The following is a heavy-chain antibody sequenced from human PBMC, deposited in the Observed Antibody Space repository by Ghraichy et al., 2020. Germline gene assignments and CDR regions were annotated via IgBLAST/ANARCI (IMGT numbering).Heavy chain of an antibody. CDR1: GGSISHNY. CDR2: IYSTGTT. CDR3: ARRNPYYGGNSNFDH. J-gene: IGHJ4*02. Sequence: ESLHISCNVSGGSISHNYWSWIRQPPGRGLEWIGYIYSTGTTNYNPSLKSRVTISLDTSKNQFSLELTSVTAADTAMYYCARRNPYYGGNSNFDHWGQGTQVTVS. D-gene: IGHD4-23*01. V-gene: IGHV4-4*09.